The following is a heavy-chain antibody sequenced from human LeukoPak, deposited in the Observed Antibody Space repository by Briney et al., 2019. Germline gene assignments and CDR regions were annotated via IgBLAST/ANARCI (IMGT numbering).Heavy chain of an antibody. CDR2: ISAYNGNT. CDR1: GYTFTSYG. Sequence: ASVKVSCKASGYTFTSYGISWVRQAPGQGLEWMGWISAYNGNTNYAQELQGRVTMTTDTSTSTAYMELRSLRSDDTAVYYCARDRFGYCSGGSCLLFDYWGQGTLVTVSS. CDR3: ARDRFGYCSGGSCLLFDY. D-gene: IGHD2-15*01. J-gene: IGHJ4*02. V-gene: IGHV1-18*04.